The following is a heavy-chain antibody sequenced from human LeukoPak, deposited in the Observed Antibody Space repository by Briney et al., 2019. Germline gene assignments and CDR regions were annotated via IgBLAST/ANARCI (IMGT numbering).Heavy chain of an antibody. V-gene: IGHV1-69*13. Sequence: VASVKVSCKASGGTFSSYAISWVRQAPGQGLEWMGGIIPIFGTANYAQKFQGRVTITADESTSTAYMELSSLRSEDTAVYYCARPDEDRGYSNGYNYWGQGTLVTVSS. CDR2: IIPIFGTA. D-gene: IGHD5-18*01. CDR1: GGTFSSYA. CDR3: ARPDEDRGYSNGYNY. J-gene: IGHJ4*02.